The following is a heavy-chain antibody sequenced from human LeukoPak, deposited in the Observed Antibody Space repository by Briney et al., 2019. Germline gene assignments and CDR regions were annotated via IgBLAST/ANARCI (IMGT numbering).Heavy chain of an antibody. CDR2: FDPEDGET. Sequence: ASVKVSCKVSGYTLTELSMHWVRQAPGKGLEWMGGFDPEDGETIYAQKFQGRVTMTEDTSTDTAYMELSSLRSEDTAVYYCATARHYDYVWGSSHYGMDVWGQGTTVTVSS. V-gene: IGHV1-24*01. CDR3: ATARHYDYVWGSSHYGMDV. J-gene: IGHJ6*02. CDR1: GYTLTELS. D-gene: IGHD3-16*01.